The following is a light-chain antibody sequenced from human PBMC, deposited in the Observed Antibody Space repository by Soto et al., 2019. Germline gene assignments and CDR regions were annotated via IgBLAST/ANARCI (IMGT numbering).Light chain of an antibody. Sequence: QSALTQPASVSGSPGQSITISCTGTSSDVGGYNYVSWYQQHPGKAPKLMIYDVSNRPSGVSNRFSGSKSGNTASLTISGRQAGDEADYYCSSYTSSSTLVVFGGGTQLTVL. CDR3: SSYTSSSTLVV. V-gene: IGLV2-14*01. J-gene: IGLJ2*01. CDR2: DVS. CDR1: SSDVGGYNY.